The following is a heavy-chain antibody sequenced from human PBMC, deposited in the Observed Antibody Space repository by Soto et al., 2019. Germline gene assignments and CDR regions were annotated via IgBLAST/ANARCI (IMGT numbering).Heavy chain of an antibody. CDR3: ASSSLYRMDV. CDR1: GGSSSSGYYY. V-gene: IGHV4-30-4*01. CDR2: IDYRGKT. J-gene: IGHJ6*02. Sequence: SVTLSLTCAVSGGSSSSGYYYCVWSRHPPGKGLEWIGNIDYRGKTYYNPSLKRRLIISIDTSKNQFPLKVGSVTAAAPAVYYCASSSLYRMDVWGQGPSVPVSS.